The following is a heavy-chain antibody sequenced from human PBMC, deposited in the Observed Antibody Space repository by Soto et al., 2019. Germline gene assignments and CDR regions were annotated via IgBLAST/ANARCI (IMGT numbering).Heavy chain of an antibody. CDR1: GYTLNTYG. CDR3: GRVTNADH. J-gene: IGHJ4*02. V-gene: IGHV1-18*01. D-gene: IGHD3-16*01. CDR2: ISATNDHP. Sequence: QVQLVQSGAEVKKPGASVKVSCKASGYTLNTYGITWVRQAPGQGLEWMGWISATNDHPNYPQKLQVRVTKATDIATRTAYLAPRSPRSDDASVLCIGRVTNADHWGQGTLVSVSS.